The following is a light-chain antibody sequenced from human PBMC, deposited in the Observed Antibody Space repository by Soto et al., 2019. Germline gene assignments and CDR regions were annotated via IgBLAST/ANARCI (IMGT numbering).Light chain of an antibody. J-gene: IGKJ3*01. V-gene: IGKV3-15*01. CDR2: AAS. Sequence: EIVMTQSPATLSVSPGERATLSCRASQSVSGNLAWYQQKPGQAPRLLIYAASTRATGIPARFSGSGSGTEFTLTISSLQSEXXXXXXXXXXXNWPPITFGPGTKVDIK. CDR3: XXXXNWPPIT. CDR1: QSVSGN.